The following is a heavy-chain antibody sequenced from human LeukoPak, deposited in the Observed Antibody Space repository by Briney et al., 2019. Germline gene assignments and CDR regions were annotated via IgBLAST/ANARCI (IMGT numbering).Heavy chain of an antibody. Sequence: ASVKVSCKASGYTFTGYYMHWVRQAPGQGLEWMGWINPNSGGTNYAQKFQGRVTMTRDTSISTAYMELSRLRSEDTAVYYCATDRYSYGTTVNYWGQGTLVTVSS. D-gene: IGHD5-18*01. CDR2: INPNSGGT. CDR1: GYTFTGYY. J-gene: IGHJ4*02. V-gene: IGHV1-2*02. CDR3: ATDRYSYGTTVNY.